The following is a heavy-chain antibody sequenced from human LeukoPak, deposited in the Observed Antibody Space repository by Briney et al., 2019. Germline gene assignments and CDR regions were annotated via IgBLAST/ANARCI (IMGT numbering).Heavy chain of an antibody. V-gene: IGHV3-21*01. CDR2: ISSSSSYI. CDR1: GFTFSSYS. D-gene: IGHD4-17*01. Sequence: PGGSLRLSCAASGFTFSSYSMNWVRQAPGKGLEWVSSISSSSSYIYYADSVKGRFTISRDNAKNSLYLQMNSLRAEDTAVYYCARESCGDYPIGDYYYGMDVWGQGTTVTVSS. J-gene: IGHJ6*02. CDR3: ARESCGDYPIGDYYYGMDV.